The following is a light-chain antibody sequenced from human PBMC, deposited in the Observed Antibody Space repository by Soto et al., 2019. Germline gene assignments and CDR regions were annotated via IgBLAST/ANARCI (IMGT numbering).Light chain of an antibody. V-gene: IGKV3-20*01. CDR2: GAS. J-gene: IGKJ1*01. CDR3: QQYDSSPVT. Sequence: EIVLTQSPGTLSLSPGERATLSCRPSQSVSSSYLAWYQQKPGQAPRLLIYGASSRATGISDRFSGSGSGTDFTLTISRLEPEDFAVYYCQQYDSSPVTFGQGTKVEIK. CDR1: QSVSSSY.